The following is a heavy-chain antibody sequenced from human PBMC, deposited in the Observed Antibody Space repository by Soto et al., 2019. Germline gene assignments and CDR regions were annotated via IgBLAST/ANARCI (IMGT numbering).Heavy chain of an antibody. CDR2: IYNSGST. CDR3: ARDKVYSGYETFDY. CDR1: GGSISSGGYY. J-gene: IGHJ4*02. V-gene: IGHV4-31*03. D-gene: IGHD5-12*01. Sequence: QVQLQESGPGLVKPSQTLSLTCTVSGGSISSGGYYWSWIRRHPGKGLEWIGYIYNSGSTYYNPSLKSRVTISVDTSKNQFSLKLSSVTAADTAVYYCARDKVYSGYETFDYWGQGTLVTVSS.